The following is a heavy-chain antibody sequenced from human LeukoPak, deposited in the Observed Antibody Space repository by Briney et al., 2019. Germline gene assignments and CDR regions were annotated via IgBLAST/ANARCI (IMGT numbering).Heavy chain of an antibody. V-gene: IGHV1-2*02. D-gene: IGHD3-22*01. CDR1: GYTFTGYY. CDR3: ARERSSGYNDAFDI. Sequence: ASVKVSCKASGYTFTGYYMHWVRQAPGQGLEWMGWINPNSGGTNYAQKFQGRVTMTRDTSISTAYMEVSRLRSDDTAVYYCARERSSGYNDAFDIWGQGTMVTVSS. J-gene: IGHJ3*02. CDR2: INPNSGGT.